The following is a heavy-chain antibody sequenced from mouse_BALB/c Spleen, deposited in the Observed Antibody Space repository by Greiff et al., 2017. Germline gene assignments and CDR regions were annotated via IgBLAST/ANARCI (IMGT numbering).Heavy chain of an antibody. CDR1: GYTFTDYW. CDR3: ARSVRRDYYAMDY. Sequence: QVQLKQPGAELVMPGASVKMSCKASGYTFTDYWMHWVKQRPGQGLEWIGAIDTSDSYTSYNQKFKGKATLTVDESSSTAYMQLSSLTSEDSAVYYCARSVRRDYYAMDYWGQGTSVTVSS. J-gene: IGHJ4*01. CDR2: IDTSDSYT. D-gene: IGHD2-14*01. V-gene: IGHV1-69*01.